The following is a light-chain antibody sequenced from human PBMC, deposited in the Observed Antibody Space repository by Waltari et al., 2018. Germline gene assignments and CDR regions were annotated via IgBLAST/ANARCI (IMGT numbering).Light chain of an antibody. CDR2: LNSDGSH. V-gene: IGLV4-69*01. CDR3: QTWGTGIVV. J-gene: IGLJ2*01. Sequence: QLVLPQSPSASASLGASVKLTCTLSSGHSSYALAWPHQQPEKGPRYLMKLNSDGSHSKGDGIPDRFSGSSSGAERYLTISSLQSEDEADYYCQTWGTGIVVFGGGTKLTVL. CDR1: SGHSSYA.